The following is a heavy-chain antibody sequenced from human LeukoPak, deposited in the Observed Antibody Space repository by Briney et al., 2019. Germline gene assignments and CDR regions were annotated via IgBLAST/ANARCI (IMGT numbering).Heavy chain of an antibody. V-gene: IGHV3-9*01. D-gene: IGHD6-19*01. CDR2: ISWNSGNI. CDR3: ARDPYSSGWYMYFQH. CDR1: GFTFDDYA. Sequence: GRSLRLSCAASGFTFDDYAMHWVRQAPGKGLEWVSGISWNSGNIGYAGSVKGRFTISRDDAKNSLYLQMNSLRAEDTAVYYCARDPYSSGWYMYFQHWGQGTLVTVSS. J-gene: IGHJ1*01.